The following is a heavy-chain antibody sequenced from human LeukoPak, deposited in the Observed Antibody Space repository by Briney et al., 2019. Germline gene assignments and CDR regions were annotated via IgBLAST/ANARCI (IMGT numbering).Heavy chain of an antibody. Sequence: PGGSLRLSCAASGFSFISYGMHWVRQAPGKGLEWVGVISDDGRRKDYADSVKGRLTISRDNSKDTLYLQMNSLRAEDTAVYYCAKRPSDYGDYVSYFDYWGQGTLVTVSS. CDR3: AKRPSDYGDYVSYFDY. J-gene: IGHJ4*02. V-gene: IGHV3-30*18. CDR2: ISDDGRRK. D-gene: IGHD4-17*01. CDR1: GFSFISYG.